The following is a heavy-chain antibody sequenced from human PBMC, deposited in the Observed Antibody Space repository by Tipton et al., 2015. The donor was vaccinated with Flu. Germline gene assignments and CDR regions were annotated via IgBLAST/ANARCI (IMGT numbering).Heavy chain of an antibody. V-gene: IGHV4-34*01. CDR1: GGSFSGYY. CDR2: INHSGST. CDR3: ASDNYDFWSGYRYWYFDL. D-gene: IGHD3-3*01. J-gene: IGHJ2*01. Sequence: TLSLTCAVYGGSFSGYYWSWIRQPPGKGLEWIGEINHSGSTNYNPSLKSRVTISVDTSKNQFSLKLSSVTAADTAVYYCASDNYDFWSGYRYWYFDLWGRGTLVTVSS.